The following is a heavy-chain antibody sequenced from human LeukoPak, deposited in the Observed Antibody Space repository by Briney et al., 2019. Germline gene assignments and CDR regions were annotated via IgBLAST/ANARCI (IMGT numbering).Heavy chain of an antibody. CDR3: ARWGRYSGAFDI. CDR1: GYTFSNYG. Sequence: ASVKVSCKASGYTFSNYGITWVRQAPGQGLEWTGWITTYNGNINYSQNLKGRVTMTTDTSTNTAYMELRSLRSDDTAEYYCARWGRYSGAFDIWGQGTRVTVSA. D-gene: IGHD3-10*01. V-gene: IGHV1-18*01. CDR2: ITTYNGNI. J-gene: IGHJ3*02.